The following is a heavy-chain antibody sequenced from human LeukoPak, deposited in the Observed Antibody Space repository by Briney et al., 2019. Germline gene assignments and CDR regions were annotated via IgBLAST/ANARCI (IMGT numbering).Heavy chain of an antibody. J-gene: IGHJ3*01. CDR3: AKLSVSVIAVATKGAAFDV. Sequence: PGRSLRLSCAASGFTFSSYAMHWVRQAPGKGLEWVAVISYDGSNKYYADSVKGRFTISRDNSKNTLYLQMNSPTNEDTAVYYCAKLSVSVIAVATKGAAFDVWGQGTMVIVSS. CDR2: ISYDGSNK. CDR1: GFTFSSYA. V-gene: IGHV3-30-3*02. D-gene: IGHD6-19*01.